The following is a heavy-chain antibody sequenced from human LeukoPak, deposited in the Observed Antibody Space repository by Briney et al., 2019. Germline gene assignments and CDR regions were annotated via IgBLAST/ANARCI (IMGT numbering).Heavy chain of an antibody. Sequence: SETLSLTCTVSGGSISSHYWSWIRQPPGKGLEWIGYIYYSGSTNYNPSLKSRVTISVDTSKNQFSLKLSSVTAADTTVYYCARAFEGYEVWYFDLWGRGTLVTVSS. J-gene: IGHJ2*01. V-gene: IGHV4-59*11. CDR2: IYYSGST. D-gene: IGHD1-1*01. CDR1: GGSISSHY. CDR3: ARAFEGYEVWYFDL.